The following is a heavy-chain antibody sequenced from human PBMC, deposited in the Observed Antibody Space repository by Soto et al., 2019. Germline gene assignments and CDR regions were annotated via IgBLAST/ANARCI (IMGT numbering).Heavy chain of an antibody. D-gene: IGHD1-7*01. J-gene: IGHJ6*02. V-gene: IGHV4-39*01. Sequence: NPSETLSLTCTVSGGSISSSSYYWGWIRQPPGKGLEWIGSIYYSGSTYYNPSLKSRVTISVDTSKNQFSLKLSSVTAADTAVYYCARHHHHEALELQSYYYYGMDVWGQGTTVTVSS. CDR3: ARHHHHEALELQSYYYYGMDV. CDR1: GGSISSSSYY. CDR2: IYYSGST.